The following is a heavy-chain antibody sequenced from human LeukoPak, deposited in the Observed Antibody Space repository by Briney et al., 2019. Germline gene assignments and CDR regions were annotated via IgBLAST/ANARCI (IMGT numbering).Heavy chain of an antibody. Sequence: GGSLRLSCAASGFTFSSYGMHWVRQAPGKGLEWVAFIGYDGSKMYYVDSVKGRFTIFRDNSENTLYLQMNSLRTEDTALYYCAKDNRNYYIDYWGQGTLVTVSS. D-gene: IGHD3-10*01. CDR1: GFTFSSYG. CDR3: AKDNRNYYIDY. CDR2: IGYDGSKM. J-gene: IGHJ4*02. V-gene: IGHV3-30*02.